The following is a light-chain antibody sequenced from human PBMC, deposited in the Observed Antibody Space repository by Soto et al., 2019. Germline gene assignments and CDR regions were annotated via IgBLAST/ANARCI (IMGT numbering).Light chain of an antibody. CDR3: MQALQTPFT. CDR2: LGS. J-gene: IGKJ5*01. V-gene: IGKV2-28*01. Sequence: DIVMTQSPLSLPVTPGEPASISCRSSQSLLHSNGYNYLDWYLQKPGQSPQLLIYLGSNRASGVSDRFSGSGSGTDFTLKISRVEAEDVGVYYFMQALQTPFTFGQGTRLEIK. CDR1: QSLLHSNGYNY.